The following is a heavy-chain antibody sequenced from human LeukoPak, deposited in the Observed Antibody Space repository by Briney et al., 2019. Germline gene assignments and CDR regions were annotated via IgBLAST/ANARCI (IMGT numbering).Heavy chain of an antibody. CDR2: MNPNSGNT. J-gene: IGHJ4*02. Sequence: ASVTVSFKASGYTFTSYDINWVRQATGQGLEWMGWMNPNSGNTGYAQKFQSRVTMTRNTSISTAYMELSSLRSEDTAVYYCARTYASHYYGSGSYNYWGQGTLVTVSS. CDR3: ARTYASHYYGSGSYNY. V-gene: IGHV1-8*01. CDR1: GYTFTSYD. D-gene: IGHD3-10*01.